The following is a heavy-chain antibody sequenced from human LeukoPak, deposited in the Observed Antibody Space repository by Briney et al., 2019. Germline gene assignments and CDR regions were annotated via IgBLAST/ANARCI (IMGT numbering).Heavy chain of an antibody. Sequence: PSETLSLTCTVSGGSISSYFWSWIRQPPGKGLEWIGYAYYSGTTNYNPSLKSRVTISVDTYKKQFSLKLSSATAADTAVYYCARVLDLSKRGLDAFDIWGQGTMVTVSP. CDR3: ARVLDLSKRGLDAFDI. CDR2: AYYSGTT. CDR1: GGSISSYF. V-gene: IGHV4-59*01. J-gene: IGHJ3*02. D-gene: IGHD3-16*01.